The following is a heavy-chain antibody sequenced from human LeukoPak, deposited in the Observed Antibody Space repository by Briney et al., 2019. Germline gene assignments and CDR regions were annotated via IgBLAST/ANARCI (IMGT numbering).Heavy chain of an antibody. CDR3: AGAAWELQGAFDI. CDR2: IYSGGST. V-gene: IGHV3-66*01. Sequence: GGSLRLSCAASEFSVGSNYMTWVRQAPGKGLEWVSLIYSGGSTYYADSVKGRFTISRDNSKNTLYLQMNSLRAEDTAVYYCAGAAWELQGAFDIWGQGTMVTVSS. D-gene: IGHD1-26*01. J-gene: IGHJ3*02. CDR1: EFSVGSNY.